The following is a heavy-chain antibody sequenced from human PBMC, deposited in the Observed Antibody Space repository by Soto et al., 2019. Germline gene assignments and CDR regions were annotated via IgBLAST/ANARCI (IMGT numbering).Heavy chain of an antibody. Sequence: QVQLVQSGAEVKKPGSSVKVSCKASGGTFSSYTISWVRQAPGQGLEWMGRIIPILGIANYAQKFQGRVTITADKPTSTAYMELSSLRSEDTAVYYCARLYNGGNSRLDFQHWGQGTLVTVSS. CDR3: ARLYNGGNSRLDFQH. CDR1: GGTFSSYT. V-gene: IGHV1-69*02. J-gene: IGHJ1*01. D-gene: IGHD2-21*02. CDR2: IIPILGIA.